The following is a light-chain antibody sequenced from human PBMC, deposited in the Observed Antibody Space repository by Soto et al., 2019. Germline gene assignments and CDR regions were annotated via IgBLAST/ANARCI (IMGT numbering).Light chain of an antibody. Sequence: DIQMTQSPSTLSASVGDRVTITCRASQGIYNWLAWYQQKPGKPPKLLIYDASGLDSGVPSRFSGSGYGTEFTLTISGLQPEDFATFYCHHYDSFPWTFGQGTKVDIK. CDR3: HHYDSFPWT. J-gene: IGKJ1*01. CDR1: QGIYNW. V-gene: IGKV1-5*01. CDR2: DAS.